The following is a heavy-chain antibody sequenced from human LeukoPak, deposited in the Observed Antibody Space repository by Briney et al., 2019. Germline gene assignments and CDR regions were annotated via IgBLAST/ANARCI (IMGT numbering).Heavy chain of an antibody. J-gene: IGHJ4*02. Sequence: PSETLSLTCTVSGGSISSGGYSWSWIRQHPGKGLEWIGYIYYSGSTYYNPSLKSRVTISVDTSKSQFSLKLSSVTAADTAVYYCARHERIRIAAARGPFDYWGQGTLVTVSS. CDR1: GGSISSGGYS. D-gene: IGHD6-13*01. V-gene: IGHV4-31*03. CDR2: IYYSGST. CDR3: ARHERIRIAAARGPFDY.